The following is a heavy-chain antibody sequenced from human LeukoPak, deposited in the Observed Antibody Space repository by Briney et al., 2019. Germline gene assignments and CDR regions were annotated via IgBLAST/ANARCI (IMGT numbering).Heavy chain of an antibody. V-gene: IGHV5-51*01. Sequence: GESLQISSKGSGYSFTSYWIAWVRQMPGKGLEWMGIIYPDDSDTRYSPSFQGQVTITADKSISTAYLQWSSLKASDNAMYYCARQRRSSGWPNDYWGQGTLVTVSS. CDR1: GYSFTSYW. J-gene: IGHJ4*02. D-gene: IGHD6-19*01. CDR2: IYPDDSDT. CDR3: ARQRRSSGWPNDY.